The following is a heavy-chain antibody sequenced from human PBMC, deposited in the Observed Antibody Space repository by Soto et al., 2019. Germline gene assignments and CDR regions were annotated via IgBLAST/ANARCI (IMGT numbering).Heavy chain of an antibody. CDR2: VYYSGST. CDR3: ARERDHDYGDHGDDY. V-gene: IGHV4-31*03. CDR1: GCSISSGGYY. Sequence: QVQLQESGPGLVKPSQTLSLTCTVSGCSISSGGYYRSWIRQHPGKGLEWIGYVYYSGSTYYNPCLKRRVTISVETSKNPLSLKLSSVTAADTAVYYCARERDHDYGDHGDDYWGQGTLVTVSS. J-gene: IGHJ4*02. D-gene: IGHD4-17*01.